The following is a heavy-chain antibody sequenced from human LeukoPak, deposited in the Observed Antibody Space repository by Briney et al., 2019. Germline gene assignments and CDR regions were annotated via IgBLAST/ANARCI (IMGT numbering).Heavy chain of an antibody. V-gene: IGHV3-23*01. CDR2: ISGGGDIT. CDR1: GFTFSTYA. Sequence: GGSLRLSCAASGFTFSTYAMSWVRQTPGKGLEWVSVISGGGDITKYADSVKGRFTVSRDNFENTVYLQMNSLRAEDTAVYYCAKEQVVSPPWVSYFDYWGQGALVTVSS. J-gene: IGHJ4*02. D-gene: IGHD1-26*01. CDR3: AKEQVVSPPWVSYFDY.